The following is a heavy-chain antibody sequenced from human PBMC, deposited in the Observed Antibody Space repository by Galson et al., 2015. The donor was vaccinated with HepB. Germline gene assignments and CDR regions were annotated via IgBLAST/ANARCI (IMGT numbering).Heavy chain of an antibody. J-gene: IGHJ3*02. CDR1: GYTFTSYY. Sequence: SVKVSCKASGYTFTSYYMHWVRQAPGQRLEWMGWINAGNGNTKYSQKFQGRVTITRDTSASTAYMELSSLRSEDTAVYYCARTYYYDSSGYYRDAFDIWGQGTMVTVSS. CDR3: ARTYYYDSSGYYRDAFDI. D-gene: IGHD3-22*01. CDR2: INAGNGNT. V-gene: IGHV1-3*01.